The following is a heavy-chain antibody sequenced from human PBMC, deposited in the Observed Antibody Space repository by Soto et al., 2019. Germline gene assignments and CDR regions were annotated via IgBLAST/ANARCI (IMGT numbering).Heavy chain of an antibody. J-gene: IGHJ6*02. D-gene: IGHD2-2*01. V-gene: IGHV1-18*01. CDR1: GYSFTSYG. CDR2: ISPYNGHT. CDR3: ARDLTIVPATHPRLENYGMDV. Sequence: QVQLVQSAGEVKKPGASVKVSCKASGYSFTSYGISWVRRAPGQGLEWMGWISPYNGHTRFVEGFQGRVTMTTDTSTKTAYMELRNLRSDDTAHYYCARDLTIVPATHPRLENYGMDVWGQGTTVIVSS.